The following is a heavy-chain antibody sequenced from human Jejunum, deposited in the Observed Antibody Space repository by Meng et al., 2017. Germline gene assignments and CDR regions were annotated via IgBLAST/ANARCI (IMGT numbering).Heavy chain of an antibody. CDR1: GHTFSDYY. CDR3: ALCGGNCYTADS. V-gene: IGHV1-2*06. Sequence: VQLVQSGAEVKKPGASVKVSCEASGHTFSDYYIHWVRQAPGQGLEWMGRINPNSGGTDPAQSFQGRVTMTRGTSLGTAFMELSSLRSDDTAMYYCALCGGNCYTADSWGQGTLVTVPS. CDR2: INPNSGGT. D-gene: IGHD2-21*01. J-gene: IGHJ4*02.